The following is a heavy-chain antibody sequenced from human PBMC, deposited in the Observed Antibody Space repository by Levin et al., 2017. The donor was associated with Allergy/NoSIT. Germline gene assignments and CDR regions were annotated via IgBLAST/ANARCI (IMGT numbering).Heavy chain of an antibody. J-gene: IGHJ5*02. V-gene: IGHV5-51*01. CDR3: ARHATKVWFGDQAVSP. D-gene: IGHD3-10*01. Sequence: NRGESLKISCKGSGYSFTSYWIGWVRQMPGKGLEWMGIIYPGDSDTRYSPSFQGQVTISADKSISTAYLQWSSLKASDTAMYYCARHATKVWFGDQAVSPWGQGTLVTVSS. CDR2: IYPGDSDT. CDR1: GYSFTSYW.